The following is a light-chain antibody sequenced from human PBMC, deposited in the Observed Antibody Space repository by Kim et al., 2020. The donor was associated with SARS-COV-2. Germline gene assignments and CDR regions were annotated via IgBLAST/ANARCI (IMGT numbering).Light chain of an antibody. Sequence: SSELTQDPDVSVALGQTVRITCLGDSFRKYPASWYQQKPGQAPILVMYDKNKVRPSGVPDRFSGSNSGNTAFLTINGAQVEDEAAYYCGSRENNGPGVFGGGTQLTVL. V-gene: IGLV3-19*01. CDR3: GSRENNGPGV. J-gene: IGLJ3*02. CDR2: DKN. CDR1: SFRKYP.